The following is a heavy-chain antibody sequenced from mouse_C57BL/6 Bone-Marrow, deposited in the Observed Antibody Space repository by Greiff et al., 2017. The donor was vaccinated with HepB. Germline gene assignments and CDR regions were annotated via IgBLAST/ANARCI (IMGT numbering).Heavy chain of an antibody. CDR1: GFTFSDFY. CDR3: ARDAYDYDEDWYFDV. Sequence: EVQVVESGGGLVQSGRSLRLSCATSGFTFSDFYMEWVRQAPGKGLEWIAASRNKANDYTTEYSASVKGRFIVSRDTSQSILYLQMNALRAEDTAIYYGARDAYDYDEDWYFDVWGTGTTVTVSS. D-gene: IGHD2-4*01. CDR2: SRNKANDYTT. V-gene: IGHV7-1*01. J-gene: IGHJ1*03.